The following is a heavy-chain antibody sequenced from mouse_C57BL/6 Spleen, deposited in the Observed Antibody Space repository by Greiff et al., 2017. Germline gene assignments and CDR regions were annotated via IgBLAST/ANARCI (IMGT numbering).Heavy chain of an antibody. CDR1: GYAFSSYW. Sequence: QVHVKQSGAELVKPGASVKISCKASGYAFSSYWMNWVKQRPGKGLEWIGQIYPGDGDTNYNGKFKGKATLTADKSSSTAYMQLSSLTSEDSAVYFCARGLHYYAMDYWGQGTSVTVSS. D-gene: IGHD3-1*01. CDR3: ARGLHYYAMDY. CDR2: IYPGDGDT. V-gene: IGHV1-80*01. J-gene: IGHJ4*01.